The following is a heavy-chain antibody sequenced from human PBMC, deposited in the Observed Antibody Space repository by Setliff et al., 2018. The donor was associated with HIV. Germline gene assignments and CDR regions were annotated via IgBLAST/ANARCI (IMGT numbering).Heavy chain of an antibody. CDR2: ITQTGDNT. CDR1: GFSFSNYA. J-gene: IGHJ4*02. D-gene: IGHD5-12*01. V-gene: IGHV3-23*01. Sequence: PEGSLRLSCAASGFSFSNYAMSWVRQAPGKGLEWVSGITQTGDNTYYADSVKDRFTISRDNAKNTLYLQMNSLRAEDTGVYYCHSGYDTEEQSYFDYWGQGTLVTVSS. CDR3: HSGYDTEEQSYFDY.